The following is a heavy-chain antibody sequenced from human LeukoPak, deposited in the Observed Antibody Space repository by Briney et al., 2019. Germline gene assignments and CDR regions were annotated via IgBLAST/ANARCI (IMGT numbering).Heavy chain of an antibody. V-gene: IGHV4-59*12. Sequence: SETLSLTCSVSGDSISSSYWSWIRQPPGKGLEWIAFIYYSGSTNYNPSLKSRVTISVDTSKNQFSLKLSSVTAADTAVYYCARENVDTAMFDAFDIWGQGTMVTVSS. CDR3: ARENVDTAMFDAFDI. CDR1: GDSISSSY. CDR2: IYYSGST. J-gene: IGHJ3*02. D-gene: IGHD5-18*01.